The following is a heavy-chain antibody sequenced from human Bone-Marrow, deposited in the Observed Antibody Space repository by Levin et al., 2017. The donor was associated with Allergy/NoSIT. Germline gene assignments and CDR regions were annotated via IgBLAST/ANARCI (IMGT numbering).Heavy chain of an antibody. V-gene: IGHV3-48*03. CDR2: ISSTSSTI. CDR3: ARLFGFSGGHY. CDR1: GFTFSVFE. Sequence: GGSLRLSCVGSGFTFSVFEMNWVRQAPGKGLEWLSYISSTSSTIKYADSVRGRFIISRDNAKNSVSLQMENLKAEDTGIYYCARLFGFSGGHYWGQGTLVTVSS. J-gene: IGHJ1*01. D-gene: IGHD3-3*01.